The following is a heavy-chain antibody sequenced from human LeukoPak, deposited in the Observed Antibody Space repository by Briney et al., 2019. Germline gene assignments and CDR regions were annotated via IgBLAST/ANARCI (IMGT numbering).Heavy chain of an antibody. J-gene: IGHJ4*02. Sequence: SETLSLTCTVSGGSISSYYWSWIRQPPGKGREWIGYIYYSGTTKYNPSLKSRVTISVDTSKNQISLKLGSVTAADTAVYYCARDVLAYCGGDCYSGYFDYWGQGTLVTVSS. V-gene: IGHV4-59*01. D-gene: IGHD2-21*02. CDR1: GGSISSYY. CDR2: IYYSGTT. CDR3: ARDVLAYCGGDCYSGYFDY.